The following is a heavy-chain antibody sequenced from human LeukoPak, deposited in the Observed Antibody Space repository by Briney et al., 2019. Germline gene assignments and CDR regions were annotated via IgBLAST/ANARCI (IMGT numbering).Heavy chain of an antibody. CDR3: ARSLTIFGVVTD. CDR2: IYYSGST. CDR1: GGSISSGDYY. D-gene: IGHD3-3*01. Sequence: SETLSLTCTVSGGSISSGDYYWSWIRQPPGKGLEWIGYIYYSGSTYYNPSLKSRVTISVDTSKNQFSLKLSSVTAADTAVYYCARSLTIFGVVTDWGQGTLVTVSS. V-gene: IGHV4-30-4*08. J-gene: IGHJ4*02.